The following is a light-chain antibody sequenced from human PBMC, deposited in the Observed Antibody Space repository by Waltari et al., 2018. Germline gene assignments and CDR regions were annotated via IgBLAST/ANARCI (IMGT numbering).Light chain of an antibody. V-gene: IGKV4-1*01. CDR3: QQYYSTPQT. CDR2: WAS. CDR1: QSVLYSSNNKNY. Sequence: DIVMTQSPDSLAVSLGERATINCKSSQSVLYSSNNKNYLAWYQQKPGQPPKLLIYWASTRGSGVPDRFSGSGSGTDFTLTISSLQAEDVAVYDCQQYYSTPQTFGQGTKVEIK. J-gene: IGKJ1*01.